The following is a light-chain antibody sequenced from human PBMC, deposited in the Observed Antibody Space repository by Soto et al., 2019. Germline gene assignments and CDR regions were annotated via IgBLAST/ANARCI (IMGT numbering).Light chain of an antibody. CDR3: SSYAGSYTWV. CDR2: GVS. J-gene: IGLJ3*02. V-gene: IGLV2-11*01. Sequence: QSALTQPRSVSGSPGQSVTISCTGSSSDVGGYDYVSWYQQHPGKAPKLMIYGVSQRPSGVPDRVSGSKSGNTDSLTISGLQADDEAHYYCSSYAGSYTWVFGGGTQLTVL. CDR1: SSDVGGYDY.